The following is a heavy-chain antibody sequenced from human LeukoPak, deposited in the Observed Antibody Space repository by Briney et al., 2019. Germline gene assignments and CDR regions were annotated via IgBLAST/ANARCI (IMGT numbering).Heavy chain of an antibody. CDR2: IYYSGST. D-gene: IGHD4-17*01. Sequence: SETLSLTCTVSGGSISSSSYYWGWIRQPPGKGLEWIGSIYYSGSTYYSPSLKSRVTISVDTSKNQFSLKLSSVTAADTAVYYCARDGTVTTTYIPFDYWGQGTLVTVSS. V-gene: IGHV4-39*07. CDR3: ARDGTVTTTYIPFDY. J-gene: IGHJ4*02. CDR1: GGSISSSSYY.